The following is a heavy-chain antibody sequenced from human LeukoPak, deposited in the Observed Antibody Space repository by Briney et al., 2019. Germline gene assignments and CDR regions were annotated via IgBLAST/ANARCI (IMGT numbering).Heavy chain of an antibody. D-gene: IGHD2-21*01. CDR3: AKVASFYCGGDCYDY. V-gene: IGHV3-30*02. Sequence: GGSLRLSCGASGFTFSSYGMHWFRQAPVKGLEWVAFIRYDGSNKYYADSVKGRFTISRDNSKNTLYLQMNSLRAEDTAVYYCAKVASFYCGGDCYDYWGQGTLVIVSS. J-gene: IGHJ4*02. CDR2: IRYDGSNK. CDR1: GFTFSSYG.